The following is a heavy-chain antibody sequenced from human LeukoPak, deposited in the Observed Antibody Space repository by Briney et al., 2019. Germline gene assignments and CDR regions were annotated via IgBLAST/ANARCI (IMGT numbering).Heavy chain of an antibody. D-gene: IGHD3-22*01. Sequence: PGGSLRLSCAASGFTFSSYSMNWVRQAPGKGLEWVSSISGSRSYIYHADSLKGRFTISRDNAKNSLYLQMSSLRAEDTAVYYCAKGDDYYDNNPDYWGQGTLVTVSS. CDR3: AKGDDYYDNNPDY. J-gene: IGHJ4*02. CDR1: GFTFSSYS. V-gene: IGHV3-21*01. CDR2: ISGSRSYI.